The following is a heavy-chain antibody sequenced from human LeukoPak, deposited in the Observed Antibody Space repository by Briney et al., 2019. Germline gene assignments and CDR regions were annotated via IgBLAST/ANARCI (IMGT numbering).Heavy chain of an antibody. J-gene: IGHJ3*02. V-gene: IGHV3-11*04. CDR1: GFTFSDYY. D-gene: IGHD3-22*01. Sequence: GGSLRLSCAASGFTFSDYYMSWIRQAPGKGMEWVSYISSSGSTINCADSVKGRFTISRDNAKNSLYLQMNSLRAEDTAVYYCARDEILANYYDSSGYQGPHDAFDIWGQGTMVTVSS. CDR3: ARDEILANYYDSSGYQGPHDAFDI. CDR2: ISSSGSTI.